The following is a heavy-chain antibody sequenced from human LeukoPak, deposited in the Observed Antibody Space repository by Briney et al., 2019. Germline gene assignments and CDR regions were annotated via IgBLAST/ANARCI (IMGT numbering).Heavy chain of an antibody. D-gene: IGHD3-3*01. CDR1: GGSISGHY. J-gene: IGHJ2*01. V-gene: IGHV4-59*08. CDR3: ARKNFSPYWYFDV. CDR2: IYESGTA. Sequence: PSETLSLTCTVPGGSISGHYWNGIRQSPEKGLEWIGYIYESGTANYSPSPQSRVAISIDPSTSQFSPSLNSLPAANPAIYFCARKNFSPYWYFDVWGRGTLVTVSS.